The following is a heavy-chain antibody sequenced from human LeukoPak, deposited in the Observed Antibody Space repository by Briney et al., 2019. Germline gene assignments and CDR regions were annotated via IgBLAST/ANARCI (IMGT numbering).Heavy chain of an antibody. Sequence: GGSLRLSCAASGFTFSSYAMSWVRQAPGKGLEWVSAISGSGGSTYYADSVKGRFTISRDNSKNTLYLQMNSLRAEDTAVYYCAASGPTTVVTPGAFDIWGQGTMVTVSS. CDR3: AASGPTTVVTPGAFDI. V-gene: IGHV3-23*01. CDR2: ISGSGGST. J-gene: IGHJ3*02. CDR1: GFTFSSYA. D-gene: IGHD4-23*01.